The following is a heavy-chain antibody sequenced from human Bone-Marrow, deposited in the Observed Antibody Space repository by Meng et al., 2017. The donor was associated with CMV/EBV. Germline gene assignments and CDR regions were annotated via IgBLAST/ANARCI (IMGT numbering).Heavy chain of an antibody. CDR2: IYYSGTT. CDR1: GGFISSSSYY. CDR3: ARAGHFWSGYSPWFDP. V-gene: IGHV4-39*01. D-gene: IGHD3-3*02. Sequence: SETLSLTCSVSGGFISSSSYYWGWIRQPPGKGLEWIGTIYYSGTTYYNPSLKSRVTMSVDTSKNQFSLKLSSVTAADTAVYYCARAGHFWSGYSPWFDPWGQGTLVTVSS. J-gene: IGHJ5*02.